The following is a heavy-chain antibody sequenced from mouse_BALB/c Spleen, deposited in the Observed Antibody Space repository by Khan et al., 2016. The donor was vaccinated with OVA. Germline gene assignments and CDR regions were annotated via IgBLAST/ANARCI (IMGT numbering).Heavy chain of an antibody. Sequence: VRLQQSGPELVKPGASVKIPCKASGYTFTDYIIDWVKQSHGRSLEWIGDINPNNGDTIYNQKFKVKATLTVDKSSSTAYMELRSLTSEDTAVYYCGRHGDGGFAYWGQGTLVTVSA. CDR3: GRHGDGGFAY. CDR1: GYTFTDYI. CDR2: INPNNGDT. J-gene: IGHJ3*01. D-gene: IGHD2-13*01. V-gene: IGHV1-18*01.